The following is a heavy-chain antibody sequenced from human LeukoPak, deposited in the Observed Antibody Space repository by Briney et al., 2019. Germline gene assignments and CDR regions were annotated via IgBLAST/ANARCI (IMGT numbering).Heavy chain of an antibody. J-gene: IGHJ6*03. CDR3: ARDLPPDTAMAYYYYYMDV. CDR1: GFTFSSYS. V-gene: IGHV3-48*01. Sequence: GGSLRLSCAASGFTFSSYSMNWVRQAPGKGLEWVSYISSSSTIYYADSVKGRFTISRDNAENSLYLQMNSLRAEDTAVYYCARDLPPDTAMAYYYYYMDVWGKGTTVTVSS. CDR2: ISSSSTI. D-gene: IGHD5-18*01.